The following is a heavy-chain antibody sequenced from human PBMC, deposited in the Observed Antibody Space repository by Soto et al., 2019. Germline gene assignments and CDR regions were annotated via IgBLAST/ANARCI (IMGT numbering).Heavy chain of an antibody. D-gene: IGHD6-6*01. V-gene: IGHV3-64*01. Sequence: EVQLAESGGGLAQPGGSLRLSCAASGFTLSGYAMDWVRQAPGKGLEYVSGISSNGVGTYYANSVQGRFTISRDNSKNMLYLQMGSMRPEAMAVYYCARRARPDFYYLDVWGKGTTVTVSS. J-gene: IGHJ6*03. CDR3: ARRARPDFYYLDV. CDR2: ISSNGVGT. CDR1: GFTLSGYA.